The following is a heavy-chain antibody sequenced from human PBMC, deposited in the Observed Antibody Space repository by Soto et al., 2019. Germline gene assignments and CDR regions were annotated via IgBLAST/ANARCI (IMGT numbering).Heavy chain of an antibody. CDR2: IYYSGST. CDR1: GGSISSYY. V-gene: IGHV4-59*01. CDR3: ARDLEYYDFWSGYRHDAFDI. Sequence: TSETLSLTCTVSGGSISSYYWSWIRQPPGKGLEWIGYIYYSGSTNYNPSLKSRVTISVDTSKNQFSLKLSSVTAADTAVYYCARDLEYYDFWSGYRHDAFDIWGQGTMVTVSS. J-gene: IGHJ3*02. D-gene: IGHD3-3*01.